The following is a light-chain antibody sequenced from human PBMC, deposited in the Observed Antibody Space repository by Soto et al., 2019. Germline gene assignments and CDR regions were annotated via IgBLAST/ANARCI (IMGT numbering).Light chain of an antibody. J-gene: IGKJ5*01. Sequence: EIVLTQSPGTLSLSPGERATLSCRASQSVSSTYLAWYQQKPGQAPRLLIYGASSRATGIPDRFSGSGSGTDFTLTISRLEPEDFAVYYCQQYDRSPLTFGQGTRLEIK. V-gene: IGKV3-20*01. CDR2: GAS. CDR3: QQYDRSPLT. CDR1: QSVSSTY.